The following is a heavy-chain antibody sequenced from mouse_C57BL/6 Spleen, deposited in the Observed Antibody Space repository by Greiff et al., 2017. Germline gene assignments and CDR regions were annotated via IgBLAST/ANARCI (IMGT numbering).Heavy chain of an antibody. J-gene: IGHJ3*01. CDR2: IYPRDGST. V-gene: IGHV1-78*01. D-gene: IGHD1-1*01. CDR1: GYTFTDHT. CDR3: ARDYYGSRAWFAY. Sequence: QVQLQQSDAELVKPGASVKISCKVSGYTFTDHTIHWMKQRPEQGLEWIGYIYPRDGSTKYNEKFKGQATLTADKSSSTAYMQLNSLTSEDSAVYCCARDYYGSRAWFAYWGQGTLGTVSA.